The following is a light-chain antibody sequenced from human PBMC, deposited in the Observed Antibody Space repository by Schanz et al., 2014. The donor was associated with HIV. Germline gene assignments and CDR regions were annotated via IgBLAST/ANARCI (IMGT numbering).Light chain of an antibody. V-gene: IGKV1-5*03. CDR1: QTIGRF. Sequence: IQMTQSPSTVSASVGDRVTITCRASQTIGRFLAWYQQKPGRAPKLLIYQASTLQTGVPSRFSGSGSGTSFTLTITSLQPDDFATYYCQQYNSYSLLTFGGGTKVEIK. J-gene: IGKJ4*01. CDR2: QAS. CDR3: QQYNSYSLLT.